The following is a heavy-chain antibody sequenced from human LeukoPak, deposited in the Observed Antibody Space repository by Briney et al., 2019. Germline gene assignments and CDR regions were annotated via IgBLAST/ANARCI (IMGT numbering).Heavy chain of an antibody. V-gene: IGHV4-59*01. CDR1: GGSISSYY. D-gene: IGHD4-17*01. CDR2: IYYSGST. CDR3: ARGRYGDFPYDY. Sequence: SETLSLTCTVSGGSISSYYWSWIQQPPGKGLEWIGYIYYSGSTNYNPSLKSRVTISVDTSKNQFSLKLSSVTAADTAVYYCARGRYGDFPYDYWGQGTLVTVSS. J-gene: IGHJ4*02.